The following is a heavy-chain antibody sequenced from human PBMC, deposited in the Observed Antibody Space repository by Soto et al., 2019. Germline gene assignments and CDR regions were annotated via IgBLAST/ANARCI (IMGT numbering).Heavy chain of an antibody. CDR1: GGTFSSYA. J-gene: IGHJ6*01. Sequence: QVQMVQSGAEVKKPGSSVKVSCTASGGTFSSYAISWVRQAPGQGLEWMGGIIPIFGTANYAQKFQGRVTITADESTSTGYMELSSLRSEDTAVYYCARGRRYYDFWSGYYPDYYYYYGRDVW. CDR2: IIPIFGTA. CDR3: ARGRRYYDFWSGYYPDYYYYYGRDV. D-gene: IGHD3-3*01. V-gene: IGHV1-69*01.